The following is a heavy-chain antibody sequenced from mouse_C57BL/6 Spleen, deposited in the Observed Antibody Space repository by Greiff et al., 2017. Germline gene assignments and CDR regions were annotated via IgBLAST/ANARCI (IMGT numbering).Heavy chain of an antibody. V-gene: IGHV1-39*01. CDR2: INPNYGTT. CDR3: ARARSTMVTTDWFAS. Sequence: VQLQQPGPELVKPGASVKISCKASGYSFTDYNMNWVKQSNGKSLEWIGVINPNYGTTSYNQKFKGKATLTVDQSSSTAYMQLDSLTSEDSAVYYCARARSTMVTTDWFASWGQGTLVPVSA. D-gene: IGHD2-2*01. CDR1: GYSFTDYN. J-gene: IGHJ3*01.